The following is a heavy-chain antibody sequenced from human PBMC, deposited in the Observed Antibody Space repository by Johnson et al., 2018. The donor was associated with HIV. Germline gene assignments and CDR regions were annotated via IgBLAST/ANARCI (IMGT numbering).Heavy chain of an antibody. CDR2: ISSDGLST. Sequence: EVQLVESGGGLLQPGGSLRLSCAASGFTFRSYWMHWVRQPGKGLVWVSRISSDGLSTTYADSVKGRFTVSRDNAKNTVYLQMNSLRAEDMAVYFCTGEDGLGESALVFDMWGQGTMVTVSS. CDR3: TGEDGLGESALVFDM. D-gene: IGHD3-16*02. J-gene: IGHJ3*02. CDR1: GFTFRSYW. V-gene: IGHV3-74*02.